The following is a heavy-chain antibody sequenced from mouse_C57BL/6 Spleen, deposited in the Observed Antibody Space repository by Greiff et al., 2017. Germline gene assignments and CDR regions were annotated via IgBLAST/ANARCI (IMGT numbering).Heavy chain of an antibody. D-gene: IGHD1-1*01. CDR2: IRSKSNNYAT. CDR3: VRHSLYYYGSSYLYWYCDV. V-gene: IGHV10-1*01. J-gene: IGHJ1*03. Sequence: VQLKESGGGLVQPKGSLKLSCAASGFSFNTYAMNWVRQAPGKGLEWVARIRSKSNNYATYYADSVKDRFTISRDDSESMLYLQMNNLKTEDTAMYYCVRHSLYYYGSSYLYWYCDVWGTGTTVTVSS. CDR1: GFSFNTYA.